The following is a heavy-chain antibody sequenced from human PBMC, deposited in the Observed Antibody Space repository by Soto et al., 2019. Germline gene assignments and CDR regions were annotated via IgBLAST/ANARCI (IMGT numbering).Heavy chain of an antibody. J-gene: IGHJ4*02. CDR1: GGSFSGYY. V-gene: IGHV4-34*01. D-gene: IGHD6-13*01. CDR2: INHSGST. CDR3: ARVPRYSRRFY. Sequence: QVQLQQWGAGLLKPSETLSLTCAVYGGSFSGYYWSWIRQPPGKGLEWIGEINHSGSTNYNPSLKGRVTISVATSQNQFSLKLRSVTAADTAVYYCARVPRYSRRFYWGQGTLVTVSS.